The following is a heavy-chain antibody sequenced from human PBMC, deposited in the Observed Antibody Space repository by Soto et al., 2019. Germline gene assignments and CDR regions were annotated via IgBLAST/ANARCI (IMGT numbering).Heavy chain of an antibody. CDR3: ARDHGGGGLTLEY. V-gene: IGHV3-11*01. J-gene: IGHJ4*02. CDR1: GFIFSDYY. D-gene: IGHD3-16*01. CDR2: ISNSGRIT. Sequence: PGGFLRLSCTASGFIFSDYYMSWIRQAPGKGLEWVSDISNSGRITHHADSVEGRFTISRDNAKDSLYLQMNSLRPEDSAIYYCARDHGGGGLTLEYWGQGTLVTVS.